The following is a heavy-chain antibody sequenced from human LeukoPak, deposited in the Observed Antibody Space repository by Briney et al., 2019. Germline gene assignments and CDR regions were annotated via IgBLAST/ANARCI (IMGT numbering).Heavy chain of an antibody. CDR3: ASGTFAAYGDYDRGDYLDY. CDR2: IYYSGLT. CDR1: GGSITSSSSY. D-gene: IGHD4-17*01. Sequence: PSETLSLTYTVSGGSITSSSSYWGWARQPPGKGPEWIGSIYYSGLTYDNPSLQSRVSISVDPAKNHFSLKVTSVTAADTAVYYCASGTFAAYGDYDRGDYLDYWGQGTLVTVSS. V-gene: IGHV4-39*02. J-gene: IGHJ4*01.